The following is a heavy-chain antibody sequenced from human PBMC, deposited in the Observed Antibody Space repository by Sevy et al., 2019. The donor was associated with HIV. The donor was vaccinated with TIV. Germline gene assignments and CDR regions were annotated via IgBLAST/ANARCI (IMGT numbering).Heavy chain of an antibody. CDR1: GLIFSDYY. Sequence: GGSQRLSCAASGLIFSDYYMGWVRQAPGKGLEWVADISSGNTYTNYADSVKGRFTISRDNAKKSLYLQMNTLRAEDTAVYYCARLRVIASAPYYFDYWGQGALVTVSS. CDR3: ARLRVIASAPYYFDY. V-gene: IGHV3-11*06. J-gene: IGHJ4*02. D-gene: IGHD2-21*01. CDR2: ISSGNTYT.